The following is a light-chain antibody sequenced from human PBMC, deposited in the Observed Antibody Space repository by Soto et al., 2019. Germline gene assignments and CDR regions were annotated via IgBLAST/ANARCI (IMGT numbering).Light chain of an antibody. CDR2: GAS. V-gene: IGKV3-15*01. J-gene: IGKJ4*01. CDR3: QQYNNWSPFT. Sequence: EIVMTQSPATLSVSPGERATLSCRASQSVSSNLAWYQQKPGQAPRLLIYGASTRATGIPARFSGSGSGTEFTLPISSLQSEDFAVYYCQQYNNWSPFTFGGEKKV. CDR1: QSVSSN.